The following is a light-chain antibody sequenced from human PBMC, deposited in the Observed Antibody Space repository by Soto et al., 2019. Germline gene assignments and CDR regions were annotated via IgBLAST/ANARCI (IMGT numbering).Light chain of an antibody. CDR2: LNSDGSH. CDR1: SGHSSYA. Sequence: QSVLTQSPSASASLGASVKLTCTLSSGHSSYAIAWHQQQPEKGPRYLMKLNSDGSHNKGDGIPDRFSGSSSGAERYLIISILQSEDEADYYCQTWDTDIRVFGGGTKLTVL. V-gene: IGLV4-69*01. J-gene: IGLJ3*02. CDR3: QTWDTDIRV.